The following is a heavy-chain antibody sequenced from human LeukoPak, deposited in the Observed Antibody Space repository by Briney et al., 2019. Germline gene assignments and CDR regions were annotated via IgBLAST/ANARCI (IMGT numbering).Heavy chain of an antibody. CDR2: ISAYNGNT. CDR3: ARGGLRDSSGWSNWYFDL. D-gene: IGHD3-22*01. CDR1: GYTFTSYG. V-gene: IGHV1-18*01. J-gene: IGHJ2*01. Sequence: GASVKVSCKASGYTFTSYGISWVRQAPGQGLEWMGWISAYNGNTNYAQKLQGRVTMTTDTSTSTAYMELRSLRSDDTAVFYCARGGLRDSSGWSNWYFDLWGRDPLVTVSS.